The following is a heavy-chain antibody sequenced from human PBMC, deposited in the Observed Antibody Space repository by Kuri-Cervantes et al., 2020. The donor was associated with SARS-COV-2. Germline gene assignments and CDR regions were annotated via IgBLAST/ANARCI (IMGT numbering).Heavy chain of an antibody. CDR3: ARPWDVDTAMVIGY. D-gene: IGHD5-18*01. Sequence: GGSLRLSCKGSGYSFTSYWIGWVRQMPGKGLELMGIIYPGDSDTRYSPSFQGQVTISADKSISTAYLQWSSLKASDTAMYYCARPWDVDTAMVIGYWGQGTLVTVSS. V-gene: IGHV5-51*01. CDR1: GYSFTSYW. J-gene: IGHJ4*02. CDR2: IYPGDSDT.